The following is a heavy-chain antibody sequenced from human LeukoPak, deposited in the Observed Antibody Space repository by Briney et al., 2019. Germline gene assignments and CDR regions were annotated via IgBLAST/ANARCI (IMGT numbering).Heavy chain of an antibody. CDR2: ISSSSTYI. V-gene: IGHV3-21*01. D-gene: IGHD2-15*01. J-gene: IGHJ6*02. Sequence: PGGSLRLSCSASGFTFSNYKMNWVRQAPGKGLEWFSSISSSSTYIYHADSVKGRFTVSRDNAKNALFLQMNSLRAEDTAVYYCARERLVVVGDAYYYYGMDVWGQGTTVTVSS. CDR1: GFTFSNYK. CDR3: ARERLVVVGDAYYYYGMDV.